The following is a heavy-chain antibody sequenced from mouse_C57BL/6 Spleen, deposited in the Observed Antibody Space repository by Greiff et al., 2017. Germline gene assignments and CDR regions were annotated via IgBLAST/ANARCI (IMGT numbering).Heavy chain of an antibody. CDR3: ALSYSNYLYYFDY. V-gene: IGHV3-6*01. CDR1: GYSITSGYY. D-gene: IGHD2-5*01. J-gene: IGHJ2*01. CDR2: ISYDGSN. Sequence: DVQLQESGPGLVKPSQSLSLTCSVTGYSITSGYYWNWIRQFPGNKLEWMGYISYDGSNNYNPSLKNRISITRDTSKNQFFLKLNSVTTEDTATYYCALSYSNYLYYFDYWGQGTTLTVSS.